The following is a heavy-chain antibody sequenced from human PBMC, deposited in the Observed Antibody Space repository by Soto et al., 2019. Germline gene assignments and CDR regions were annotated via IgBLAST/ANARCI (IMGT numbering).Heavy chain of an antibody. CDR2: IYSGGST. CDR3: ARDGLSYDFWSGRFDY. J-gene: IGHJ4*02. V-gene: IGHV3-66*01. Sequence: PGGSLRLSCAASGFTVSSNYMSWVRQAPGKGLEWVSVIYSGGSTYYADSVKGRFTISRDNSKNTLYLQMNSLRAEDTAVYYCARDGLSYDFWSGRFDYWGQGTLVTVSS. CDR1: GFTVSSNY. D-gene: IGHD3-3*01.